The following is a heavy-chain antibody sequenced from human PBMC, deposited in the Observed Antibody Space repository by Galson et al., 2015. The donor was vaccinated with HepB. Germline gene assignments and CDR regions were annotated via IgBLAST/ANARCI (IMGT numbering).Heavy chain of an antibody. Sequence: SVKVSCKAFGHTFTGDFIHWVRQAPGQGLEWVGWINPNSGDTNYAQKFQGRVTMTGDTSISTAYMEVSRLRSDDTAVYYCARDFLAIFGVPVGAFDIWGQGTMVTVSS. D-gene: IGHD3-3*01. CDR1: GHTFTGDF. CDR3: ARDFLAIFGVPVGAFDI. CDR2: INPNSGDT. V-gene: IGHV1-2*02. J-gene: IGHJ3*02.